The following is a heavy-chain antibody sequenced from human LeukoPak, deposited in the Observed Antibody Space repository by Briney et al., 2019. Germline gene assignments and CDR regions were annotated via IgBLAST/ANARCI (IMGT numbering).Heavy chain of an antibody. CDR3: ARGVVAATDNWFDP. V-gene: IGHV1-69*01. CDR1: GGTFSSYA. CDR2: IIPIFGTA. D-gene: IGHD2-15*01. J-gene: IGHJ5*02. Sequence: SVKVSCKASGGTFSSYAISWVRQPPGQGLEWMGGIIPIFGTANYAQKFQGRVTITADESTSTAYMELSSLRSEDTAVYYCARGVVAATDNWFDPWGQGTLVTVSS.